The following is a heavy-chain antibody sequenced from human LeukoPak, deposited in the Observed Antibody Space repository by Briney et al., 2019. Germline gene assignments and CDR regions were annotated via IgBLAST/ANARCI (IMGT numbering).Heavy chain of an antibody. V-gene: IGHV3-21*04. Sequence: GGSLRLSCAASGFTFSSYSMNWVRQAPGKGLEWVSSISSSSSYIYYADSVKGRFTISRDNAKNSLYLQMNSLRAEDTAVYYCAKGKAGGLVDLFDPWGQGTLVTVSS. CDR2: ISSSSSYI. D-gene: IGHD3/OR15-3a*01. CDR1: GFTFSSYS. CDR3: AKGKAGGLVDLFDP. J-gene: IGHJ5*02.